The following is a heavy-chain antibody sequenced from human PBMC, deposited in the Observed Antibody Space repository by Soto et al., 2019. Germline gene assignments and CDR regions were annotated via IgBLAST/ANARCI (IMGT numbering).Heavy chain of an antibody. J-gene: IGHJ6*02. Sequence: QVQLVESGGGVVQPGRSLRLSCAASGFTFSSFGMHWVRQAPGKGLEWVAVISYDGSHNYYADSVKGRFTISRDNSRNTGYLQMNSLRAEDTAVFDCAKDLTANSYSYGLDVWGQGTTVTVSS. CDR3: AKDLTANSYSYGLDV. D-gene: IGHD5-18*01. CDR1: GFTFSSFG. V-gene: IGHV3-30*18. CDR2: ISYDGSHN.